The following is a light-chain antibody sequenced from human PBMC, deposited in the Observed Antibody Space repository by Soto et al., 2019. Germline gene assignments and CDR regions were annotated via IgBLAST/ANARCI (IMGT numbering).Light chain of an antibody. CDR1: QSVSSY. CDR2: DAS. CDR3: QQYGSSPIT. V-gene: IGKV3-11*01. J-gene: IGKJ1*01. Sequence: EIVLTQSPATLSLSPGERATLSCRASQSVSSYLAWYQQKPGQAPRLLIYDASNRATGIPARFSGSGSGTDFTLTISSLEPEDFAVYYCQQYGSSPITFGQVTKVDIK.